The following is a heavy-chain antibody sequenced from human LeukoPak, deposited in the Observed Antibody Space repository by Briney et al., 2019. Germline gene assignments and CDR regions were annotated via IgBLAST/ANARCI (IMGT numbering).Heavy chain of an antibody. J-gene: IGHJ4*02. CDR2: IKQDGSEK. V-gene: IGHV3-7*01. D-gene: IGHD3-10*01. CDR1: GFTFSSYW. CDR3: ASGILLWFGEFPSFDY. Sequence: GGSLRLSCAASGFTFSSYWMSWVRQAPGKGLEWVANIKQDGSEKYYVDSVKGRFTISRDNAKNSLYLQMNSLRAEDTAVYYCASGILLWFGEFPSFDYWGQGTLVTVSS.